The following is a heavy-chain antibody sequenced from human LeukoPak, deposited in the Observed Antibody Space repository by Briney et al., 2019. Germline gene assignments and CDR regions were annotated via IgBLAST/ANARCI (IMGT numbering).Heavy chain of an antibody. CDR2: IYHSGST. V-gene: IGHV4-4*02. D-gene: IGHD3-10*01. J-gene: IGHJ4*02. CDR3: ARGLSRRITMVRGAPPGY. Sequence: PSETLSLTCAVSGGSISSSNWWSWVRQPPGKGLEWIGEIYHSGSTNYNPSLKSRVTISVDKSKNQFSLKLSSVTAADTAVYYCARGLSRRITMVRGAPPGYWGQGTLVTVSS. CDR1: GGSISSSNW.